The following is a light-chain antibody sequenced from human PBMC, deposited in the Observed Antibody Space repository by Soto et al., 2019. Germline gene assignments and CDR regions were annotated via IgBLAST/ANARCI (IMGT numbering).Light chain of an antibody. CDR2: GAS. Sequence: EIVMTQSPATLSVSPGERATLSCRASQSVSSNLAWYQQKPGQAPRLLIYGASTRATGIPARFSGSGSGTVFTLTISSLQSEDFAVYYCQQYNNWRRTFGQGTKVEI. V-gene: IGKV3-15*01. J-gene: IGKJ1*01. CDR3: QQYNNWRRT. CDR1: QSVSSN.